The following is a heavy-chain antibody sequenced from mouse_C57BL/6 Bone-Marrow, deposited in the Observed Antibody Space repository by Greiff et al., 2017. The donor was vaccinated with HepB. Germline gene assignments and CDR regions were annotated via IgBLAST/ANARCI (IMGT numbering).Heavy chain of an antibody. Sequence: EVKLLESGGDLVKPGGSLKLSCAASGFTFSSYGLSWVRPTPDKRLEWVATISSGGSYTYYPDSVKGRFTIARDNAKNTLYLQMSSLKSEDTAMYYCARRCPRKDWGQGTTLPVSS. V-gene: IGHV5-6*02. CDR3: ARRCPRKD. CDR2: ISSGGSYT. CDR1: GFTFSSYG. J-gene: IGHJ2*01.